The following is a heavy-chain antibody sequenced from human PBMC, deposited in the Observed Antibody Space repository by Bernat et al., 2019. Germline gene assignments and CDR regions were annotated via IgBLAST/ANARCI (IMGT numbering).Heavy chain of an antibody. CDR1: GFTFSSYK. CDR2: MSSSGSTI. V-gene: IGHV3-48*03. Sequence: EVQLVESGGGLVQLGESLRLSCAASGFTFSSYKMNWVRQAPGRGLECVSYMSSSGSTIYYADSVRGRFTISRDNAKNSLYLQMNNLRAEDTAVYYCARGGGISRAGFDYWGQGTLVTVSS. J-gene: IGHJ4*02. CDR3: ARGGGISRAGFDY. D-gene: IGHD2/OR15-2a*01.